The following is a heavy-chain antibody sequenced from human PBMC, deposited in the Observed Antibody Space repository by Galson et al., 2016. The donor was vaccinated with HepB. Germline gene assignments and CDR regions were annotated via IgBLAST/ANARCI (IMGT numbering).Heavy chain of an antibody. J-gene: IGHJ6*03. Sequence: SETLSLTCTVSGGSIVGSAFYWVWIRQPPEKGLELVGSISYTGNTYYNPSPQSRLTISVHTSQTQFSLKLTSVTAADTAVYYCARRENYSPYYMDVWGKGATVTVSS. CDR3: ARRENYSPYYMDV. V-gene: IGHV4-39*01. D-gene: IGHD1-7*01. CDR2: ISYTGNT. CDR1: GGSIVGSAFY.